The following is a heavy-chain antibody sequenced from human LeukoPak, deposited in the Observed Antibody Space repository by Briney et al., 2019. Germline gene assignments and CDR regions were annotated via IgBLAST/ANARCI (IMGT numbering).Heavy chain of an antibody. Sequence: SETLSLTCTVSGGSISSYYWSWIRQPAGKGLEWIGRIYTSGSTNYNPSLESRVTMSVDTSKNQFSLKLSSVTAADTAVYYCATALKYSSGWYGYYYYYMDVWGKGTTVTISS. V-gene: IGHV4-4*07. CDR2: IYTSGST. J-gene: IGHJ6*03. D-gene: IGHD6-19*01. CDR3: ATALKYSSGWYGYYYYYMDV. CDR1: GGSISSYY.